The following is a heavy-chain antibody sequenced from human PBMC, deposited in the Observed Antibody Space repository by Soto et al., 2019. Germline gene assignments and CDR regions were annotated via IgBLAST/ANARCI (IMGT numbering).Heavy chain of an antibody. V-gene: IGHV1-69*02. D-gene: IGHD6-19*01. CDR1: GGTFSSYT. CDR3: SRGGVAVAFPFDP. CDR2: IIPILGLA. Sequence: QVQLVKSGAEVKKPGSSVKVSCKASGGTFSSYTIRWVRQAPGQGLEWMGRIIPILGLANYAQKFQGRVTITADKSTSTAYMELCSLRTEATAVYYCSRGGVAVAFPFDPWGQGTLVTVAS. J-gene: IGHJ5*02.